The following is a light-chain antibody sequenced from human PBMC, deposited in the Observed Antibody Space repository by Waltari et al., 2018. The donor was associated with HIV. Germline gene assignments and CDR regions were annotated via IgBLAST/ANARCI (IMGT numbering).Light chain of an antibody. Sequence: QSALNQPASVSGSPGQSITISCTGTSSDVGGYHYVSWYQQHPGKTPKLMIYDVSNRPSGVSNRFSGSKSGNTASLTISGLQAEDEADYYCSSYTSSNTLPYVFGTGTKVTVL. V-gene: IGLV2-14*03. CDR3: SSYTSSNTLPYV. J-gene: IGLJ1*01. CDR1: SSDVGGYHY. CDR2: DVS.